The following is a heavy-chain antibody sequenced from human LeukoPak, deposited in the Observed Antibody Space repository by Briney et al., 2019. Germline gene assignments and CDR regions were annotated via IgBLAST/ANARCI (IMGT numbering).Heavy chain of an antibody. V-gene: IGHV3-74*01. D-gene: IGHD3-10*01. Sequence: GGSLRLSCAASGVTFSSYGMTWVRQAPGKGLVWVSCINLDGSGTTYADSVKGRFTISRDNAKNTLFLQMNSLRAEDTAVYYCSRAYDSGTYSSFDSWGQGTLVTVTS. J-gene: IGHJ4*02. CDR1: GVTFSSYG. CDR2: INLDGSGT. CDR3: SRAYDSGTYSSFDS.